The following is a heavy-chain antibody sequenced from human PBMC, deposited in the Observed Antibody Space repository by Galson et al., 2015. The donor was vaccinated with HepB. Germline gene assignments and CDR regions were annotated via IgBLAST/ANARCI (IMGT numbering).Heavy chain of an antibody. CDR2: IWYDGSNK. V-gene: IGHV3-33*01. CDR3: ARADCGGDCHLDY. CDR1: GFTFSSYG. J-gene: IGHJ4*02. Sequence: SLRLSCAASGFTFSSYGMHWVRQAPGKGLEWVAVIWYDGSNKYYADSVKGRFTISRDNSKNTLYLHMNSLRGDDTAVYYCARADCGGDCHLDYWGQGTLVTVSS. D-gene: IGHD2-21*02.